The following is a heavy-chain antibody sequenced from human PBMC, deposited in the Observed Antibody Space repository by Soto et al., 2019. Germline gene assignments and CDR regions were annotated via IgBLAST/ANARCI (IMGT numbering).Heavy chain of an antibody. Sequence: SQPLSLTFSVFGDCLSCHSATWNRLGQSSSRGLEWLGRTSYRSKWNNDYAQSVKSRITITADTAKTQFSLHLTSVTPDDTAVYYCGGCSTSNAFEICGQGIMVT. V-gene: IGHV6-1*01. D-gene: IGHD6-13*01. CDR3: GGCSTSNAFEI. J-gene: IGHJ3*02. CDR2: TSYRSKWNN. CDR1: GDCLSCHSAT.